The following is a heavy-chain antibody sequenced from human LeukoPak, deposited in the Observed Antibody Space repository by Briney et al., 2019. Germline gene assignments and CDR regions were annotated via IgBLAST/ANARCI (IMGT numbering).Heavy chain of an antibody. V-gene: IGHV3-23*01. CDR3: ACLMVRGVTTDY. J-gene: IGHJ4*02. CDR2: ISGSGGST. D-gene: IGHD3-10*01. CDR1: GFTFSNAW. Sequence: GGSLRLSCAASGFTFSNAWMSWVRQAPGKGLEWVSAISGSGGSTYYADSVKGRFTISRDNSKNTLYLQMNSLRAEDTAVYYCACLMVRGVTTDYWGQGTLVTVSS.